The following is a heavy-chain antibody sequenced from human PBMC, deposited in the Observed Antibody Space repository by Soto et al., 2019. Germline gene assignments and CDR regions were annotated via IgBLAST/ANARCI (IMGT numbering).Heavy chain of an antibody. CDR3: AKSGRNSRCSQY. CDR1: GFTFSSYA. D-gene: IGHD2-15*01. J-gene: IGHJ4*02. Sequence: GGSLRLSCAASGFTFSSYAMSWVRQAPGNGLEWVSAISGSGGSTYYADSVKGRFTISRDNSKNTLYLQMNSLRAEDTAVYYCAKSGRNSRCSQYWGQGTLVTVSS. CDR2: ISGSGGST. V-gene: IGHV3-23*01.